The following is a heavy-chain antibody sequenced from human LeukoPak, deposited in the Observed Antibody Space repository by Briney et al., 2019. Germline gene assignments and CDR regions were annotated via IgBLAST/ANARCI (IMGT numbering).Heavy chain of an antibody. D-gene: IGHD6-13*01. CDR1: GYTFTDYY. CDR2: INPNSGGT. Sequence: EASVKVSCKASGYTFTDYYMHWVRQAPGQGLEWMGWINPNSGGTNCAHKFHDRVTMTRDTSISTAYVELSGLRSDDTAVYYCARAFIAPAGRNYYGLDVWGQGTTVTVSS. J-gene: IGHJ6*02. V-gene: IGHV1-2*02. CDR3: ARAFIAPAGRNYYGLDV.